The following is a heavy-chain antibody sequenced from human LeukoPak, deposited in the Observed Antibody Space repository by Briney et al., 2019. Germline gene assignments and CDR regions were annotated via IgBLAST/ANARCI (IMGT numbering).Heavy chain of an antibody. Sequence: ASVKVSCKASGGTFSSYAISWVRQAPGQGLEWMGGIIPIFGTANYAQKFQGRVTITADESTSTAYMELSSLRSEDTAVYYCARETPTQLLQWPVRGSYGMDVWGQGTTVTVS. J-gene: IGHJ6*02. CDR1: GGTFSSYA. CDR2: IIPIFGTA. CDR3: ARETPTQLLQWPVRGSYGMDV. V-gene: IGHV1-69*13. D-gene: IGHD2-2*01.